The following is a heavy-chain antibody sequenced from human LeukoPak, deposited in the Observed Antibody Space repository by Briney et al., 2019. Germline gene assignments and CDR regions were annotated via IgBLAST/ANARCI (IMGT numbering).Heavy chain of an antibody. CDR3: AGGTRDSGLK. D-gene: IGHD6-19*01. V-gene: IGHV3-48*04. CDR1: AFTFSTYS. J-gene: IGHJ4*02. CDR2: ISSSGSAI. Sequence: GGSLRLSCAASAFTFSTYSMNWVRQAPGKGLQWVPYISSSGSAIYYADSVKGRFTISRDNAKSSLYLQMNSLRAEDTAVYYCAGGTRDSGLKWGPGTSVTVSS.